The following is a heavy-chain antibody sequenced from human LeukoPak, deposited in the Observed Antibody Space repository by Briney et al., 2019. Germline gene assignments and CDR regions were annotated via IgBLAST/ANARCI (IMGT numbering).Heavy chain of an antibody. CDR3: ARGIADSTGYYYVDY. V-gene: IGHV6-1*01. J-gene: IGHJ4*02. Sequence: SQTLSLTCGLSGDSVSSNSATWNWLRQSPSRGLEWLGRTYYRSKWSNDYAVSVKSLITINPDTSKNQFSLQLNSVTPEDTAVYYCARGIADSTGYYYVDYWGQGTLVTVSS. D-gene: IGHD3-22*01. CDR2: TYYRSKWSN. CDR1: GDSVSSNSAT.